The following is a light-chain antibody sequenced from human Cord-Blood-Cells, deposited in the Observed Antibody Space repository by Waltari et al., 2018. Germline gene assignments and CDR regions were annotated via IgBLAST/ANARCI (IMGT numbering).Light chain of an antibody. CDR3: QQSYSTPPT. CDR1: QSISSY. CDR2: AAS. Sequence: DIQMTQSPPSLSASVGDRVTITCRASQSISSYLNWYQQKPGKAPKPPIYAASSLQGGVPSRFSGSGSWTDFTLTISSLQPEDFATYYCQQSYSTPPTFGQGTKVEIK. J-gene: IGKJ1*01. V-gene: IGKV1-39*01.